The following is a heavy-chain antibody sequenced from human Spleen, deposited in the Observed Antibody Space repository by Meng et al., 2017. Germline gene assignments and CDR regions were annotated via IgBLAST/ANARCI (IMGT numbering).Heavy chain of an antibody. V-gene: IGHV3-30*04. Sequence: GSLVGSGGGVVQPGRSLRLSCAASGFTFSNHVMLWVRQAPGKGLEWVAVISYDGSNKYYADSVKGRFTISRDNSKNTLYLQMNSLRAEDTAVYYCARDGLGGGYDLDSWGQGTLVTVSS. CDR2: ISYDGSNK. CDR3: ARDGLGGGYDLDS. CDR1: GFTFSNHV. D-gene: IGHD5-12*01. J-gene: IGHJ4*02.